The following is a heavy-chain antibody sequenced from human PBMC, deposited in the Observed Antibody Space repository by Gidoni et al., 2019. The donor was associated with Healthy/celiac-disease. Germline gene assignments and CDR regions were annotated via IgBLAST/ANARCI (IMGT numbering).Heavy chain of an antibody. CDR3: ARQNSDFWSGPYYYGMDV. V-gene: IGHV4-39*01. CDR1: GGSISSSSYY. D-gene: IGHD3-3*01. Sequence: QLQLQESGPGLVQPSETLSLTCTVSGGSISSSSYYWGWIRQPPGKGLEWIGSIYYSGSTYYTPSLKSRVTISVDTSKTQFSLKLSSVTAADTAVYYCARQNSDFWSGPYYYGMDVWGQGTTVTVSS. CDR2: IYYSGST. J-gene: IGHJ6*02.